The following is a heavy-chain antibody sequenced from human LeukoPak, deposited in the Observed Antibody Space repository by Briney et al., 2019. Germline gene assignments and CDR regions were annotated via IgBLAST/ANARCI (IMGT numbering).Heavy chain of an antibody. Sequence: ASVKVSCKASGYTFTSYDINWVRQATGQGLEWMGWMNPNSGNTGYAQKFQGRVTMTRNTSISTAYMELSSLRSEDTAVYYCAREGGYYDFWSGYYTSYNWFDPWGQGTLVTVSS. D-gene: IGHD3-3*01. CDR1: GYTFTSYD. V-gene: IGHV1-8*01. CDR3: AREGGYYDFWSGYYTSYNWFDP. J-gene: IGHJ5*02. CDR2: MNPNSGNT.